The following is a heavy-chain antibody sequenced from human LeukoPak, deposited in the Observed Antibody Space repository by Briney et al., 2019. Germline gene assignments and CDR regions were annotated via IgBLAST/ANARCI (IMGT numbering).Heavy chain of an antibody. J-gene: IGHJ2*01. V-gene: IGHV4-59*01. D-gene: IGHD5-24*01. Sequence: SETLSLTCTVSGGSISSYYWSWIRQPPGKGLEWIGYIYYSGSTNYNPSLKSRVTISVDTSKNQFSLKLSSVTAADTAVYYCARDRGLRDGYPYWHFDLWGRGTLVTVSS. CDR1: GGSISSYY. CDR2: IYYSGST. CDR3: ARDRGLRDGYPYWHFDL.